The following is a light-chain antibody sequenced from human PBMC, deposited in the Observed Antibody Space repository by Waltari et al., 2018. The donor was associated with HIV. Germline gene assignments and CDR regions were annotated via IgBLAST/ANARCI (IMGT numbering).Light chain of an antibody. CDR1: SSDVGAYNY. CDR2: DVT. V-gene: IGLV2-8*01. CDR3: ASHAGSKDV. Sequence: QSALTQPPSASGSPGQSVTISCTGTSSDVGAYNYVPWFQQHPGKAPKLMIYDVTKRPSGVPDRFSGSKSGNTASLTVSGLQAEDEADYYCASHAGSKDVFGGVTRLTVL. J-gene: IGLJ2*01.